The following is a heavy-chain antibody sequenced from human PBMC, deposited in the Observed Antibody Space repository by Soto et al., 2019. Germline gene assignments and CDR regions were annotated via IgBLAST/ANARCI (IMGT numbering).Heavy chain of an antibody. CDR1: GYSISSDYY. CDR2: IYYSGST. J-gene: IGHJ5*02. Sequence: PSETLSLTCAVYGYSISSDYYWGWIRQPPGRGLEWIGSIYYSGSTYYNPSLKSRVTISVDTSKNQFSLKLSSVTAADTAVYYCARHPVWQQLVGPGWFDPWGQGTLVP. CDR3: ARHPVWQQLVGPGWFDP. D-gene: IGHD6-13*01. V-gene: IGHV4-38-2*01.